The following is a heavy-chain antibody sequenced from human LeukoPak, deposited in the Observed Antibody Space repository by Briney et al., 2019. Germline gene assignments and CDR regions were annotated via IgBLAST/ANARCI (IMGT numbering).Heavy chain of an antibody. V-gene: IGHV3-30-3*01. Sequence: GGSLRLSCAASGFTFSSYAMHWVRQAPGKGLEWVAVISYDGSNKYYADSVKGRFTISRDNSKNTLYLQMNSLRAEDTAVYYCARANLWFGESDAFDIWGQGTMVTVSS. CDR3: ARANLWFGESDAFDI. J-gene: IGHJ3*02. CDR2: ISYDGSNK. CDR1: GFTFSSYA. D-gene: IGHD3-10*01.